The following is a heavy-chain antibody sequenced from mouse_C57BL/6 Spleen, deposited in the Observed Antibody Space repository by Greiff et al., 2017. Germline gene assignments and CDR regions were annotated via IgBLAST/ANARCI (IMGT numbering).Heavy chain of an antibody. V-gene: IGHV3-6*01. Sequence: EVHLVESGPGLVKPSQSLSLTCSVTGYSITSGYYWNWIRQFPGNKLEWMGYISYDGSNNYNPSLKNRISITRDTSKNQFFLKLNSVTTEDTATYYCARAYYDYGLDYWGQGTTLTVSS. CDR1: GYSITSGYY. D-gene: IGHD2-4*01. CDR3: ARAYYDYGLDY. J-gene: IGHJ2*01. CDR2: ISYDGSN.